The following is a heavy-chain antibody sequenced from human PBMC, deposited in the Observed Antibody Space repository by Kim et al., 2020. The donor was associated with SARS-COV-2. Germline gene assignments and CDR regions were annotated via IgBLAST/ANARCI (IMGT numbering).Heavy chain of an antibody. J-gene: IGHJ4*02. Sequence: GGSLRLSCAASGFTFSSYGMHWVRQAPGKGLEWVAVIWYDGSNKYYADSVKGRFTISRDNSKNTLYLQMNSLRAEDTAVYYCAKDTREQWLEYYFDYWGQGTLVTVSS. CDR1: GFTFSSYG. CDR3: AKDTREQWLEYYFDY. D-gene: IGHD6-19*01. CDR2: IWYDGSNK. V-gene: IGHV3-33*06.